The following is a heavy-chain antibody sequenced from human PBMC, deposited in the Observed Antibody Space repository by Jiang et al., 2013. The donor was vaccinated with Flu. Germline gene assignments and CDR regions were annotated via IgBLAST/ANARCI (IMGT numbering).Heavy chain of an antibody. CDR2: ISSNGGST. V-gene: IGHV3-64*01. J-gene: IGHJ4*02. CDR1: GFTFSSYA. Sequence: RLSCAASGFTFSSYAMHWVRQAPGKGLEYVSAISSNGGSTYYANSVKGRFTISRDNSKNTLYLQMGSLRAEDMAVYYCARDGPSGYCSGGSCSEGFDYWGQGTLVTVSS. D-gene: IGHD2-15*01. CDR3: ARDGPSGYCSGGSCSEGFDY.